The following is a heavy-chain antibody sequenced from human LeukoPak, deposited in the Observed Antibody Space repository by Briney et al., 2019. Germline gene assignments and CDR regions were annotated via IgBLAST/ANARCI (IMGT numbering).Heavy chain of an antibody. V-gene: IGHV1-46*02. Sequence: ASVKVSCKASGYSFDRYGINWLRQAPGQGLEWMGIINPSGGSTSYAQKFQGRVTVTRDTSTSTDYMELSSLRSEDTAVYYCARDNSVEDTAWWFDPWGQGTLVTVSS. D-gene: IGHD4-23*01. J-gene: IGHJ5*02. CDR2: INPSGGST. CDR1: GYSFDRYG. CDR3: ARDNSVEDTAWWFDP.